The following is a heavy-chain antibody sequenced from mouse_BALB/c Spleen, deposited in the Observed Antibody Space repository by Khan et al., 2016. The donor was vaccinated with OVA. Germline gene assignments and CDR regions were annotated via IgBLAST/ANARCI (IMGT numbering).Heavy chain of an antibody. CDR1: GYTFTTYW. V-gene: IGHV1-87*01. CDR3: ASYRYDYFDY. Sequence: QVRLQQSGAELARPGASVKLSCKASGYTFTTYWMQWVKLRPGQGLEWIGTIYPGDGDTRYTQNFKDKATLTADKSSSTAYMQLSSLASEDSAVYYCASYRYDYFDYWGQGTTLTVSS. CDR2: IYPGDGDT. J-gene: IGHJ2*01. D-gene: IGHD2-14*01.